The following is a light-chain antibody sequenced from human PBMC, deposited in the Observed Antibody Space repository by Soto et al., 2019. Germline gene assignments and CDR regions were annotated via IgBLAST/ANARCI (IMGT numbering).Light chain of an antibody. CDR3: QQYGSSPWT. V-gene: IGKV2-28*01. J-gene: IGKJ1*01. CDR1: QSLLHSNGYNY. Sequence: DIVMTQSALSLPVTPGEPACISCRSGQSLLHSNGYNYLDWYLQKPGQSPQLLIYLGSNRASGVPDRFSGSGSGTDFTLTISRLEPEDFVIYYCQQYGSSPWTFGQGTKVDIK. CDR2: LGS.